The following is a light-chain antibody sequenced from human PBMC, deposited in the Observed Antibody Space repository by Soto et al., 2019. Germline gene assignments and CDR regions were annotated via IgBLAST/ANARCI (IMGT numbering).Light chain of an antibody. CDR2: RNN. CDR3: ATWDDSLSNYV. Sequence: QSVLTQPPSASGTPGQRVTISCSGSSSNIGSNHVYWYQHLTGTAPKLLIYRNNQRPSGVPDRFSGSKSGTSASLAISGLRSEDEADYYCATWDDSLSNYVFGTGTKVTVL. J-gene: IGLJ1*01. CDR1: SSNIGSNH. V-gene: IGLV1-47*01.